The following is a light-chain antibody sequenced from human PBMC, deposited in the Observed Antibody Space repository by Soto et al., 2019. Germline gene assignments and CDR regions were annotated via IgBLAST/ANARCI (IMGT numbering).Light chain of an antibody. CDR2: AAS. CDR1: QGISSY. Sequence: DIKLTQSPSFLSASIGDRVTITCRASQGISSYLAWYQQKPGKAPELLIYAASTLQSGVPSRFSGSGSGTDFTLTISSLQPEDSATYYCQQLNTYPPWTFGQGTKVDIK. CDR3: QQLNTYPPWT. V-gene: IGKV1-9*01. J-gene: IGKJ1*01.